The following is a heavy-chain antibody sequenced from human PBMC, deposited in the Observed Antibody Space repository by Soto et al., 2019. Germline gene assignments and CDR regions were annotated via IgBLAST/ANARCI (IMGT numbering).Heavy chain of an antibody. J-gene: IGHJ4*01. CDR2: IYYRGST. D-gene: IGHD2-2*01. CDR3: SRNFLGYGYNSQVEPHDY. CDR1: GDSISSGDYS. Sequence: SETLSLTCTVSGDSISSGDYSWSWIRQAPGKGLEWLGYIYYRGSTNYNPSLKSRLTISIDTSQNQLSLQLSSVTAADAAIYYWSRNFLGYGYNSQVEPHDYWGPGTLVTVSS. V-gene: IGHV4-30-4*01.